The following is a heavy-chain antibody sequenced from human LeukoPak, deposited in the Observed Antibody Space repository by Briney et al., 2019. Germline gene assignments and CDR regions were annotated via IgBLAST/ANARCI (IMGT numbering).Heavy chain of an antibody. V-gene: IGHV4-30-2*01. J-gene: IGHJ4*02. CDR2: IYHSGST. CDR1: GGSISSGGYS. CDR3: ARGSRSNYYGSGSYRYYFDY. Sequence: SQTLSLTCAVSGGSISSGGYSWSWIRQLPGKGLEWIGYIYHSGSTYYNPSLKSRVTISVDRSKNQFSLKLSSVTAADTAVYYCARGSRSNYYGSGSYRYYFDYWGQGTLVTVSS. D-gene: IGHD3-10*01.